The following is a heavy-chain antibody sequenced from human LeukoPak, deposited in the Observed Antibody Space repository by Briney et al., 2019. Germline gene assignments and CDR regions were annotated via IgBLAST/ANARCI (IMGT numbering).Heavy chain of an antibody. D-gene: IGHD5-24*01. Sequence: GGSLRLSCAASGFTFSTYWMTWVRQAPGKGLEWVANIKQDGSEKYYVDSVKGRLTISRDNAKNSLHLQMNSLRAEDTAVYYCAGGRDVYRYWGQGTLVTVSS. J-gene: IGHJ4*02. CDR1: GFTFSTYW. CDR3: AGGRDVYRY. CDR2: IKQDGSEK. V-gene: IGHV3-7*01.